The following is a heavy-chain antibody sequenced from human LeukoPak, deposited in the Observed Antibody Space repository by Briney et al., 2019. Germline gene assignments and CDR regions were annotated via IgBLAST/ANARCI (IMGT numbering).Heavy chain of an antibody. CDR1: GYSISSGYY. Sequence: PSETLSLTCTVSGYSISSGYYWGWIRQPPGKGLEWIGSIYYSGSTYYNPSLKSRVTISGDTSKNQFSLKLSSVTAADTAVYYCASRYDYVWGSYRYNYFDYWGQGTLVTVSS. CDR3: ASRYDYVWGSYRYNYFDY. D-gene: IGHD3-16*02. J-gene: IGHJ4*02. V-gene: IGHV4-38-2*02. CDR2: IYYSGST.